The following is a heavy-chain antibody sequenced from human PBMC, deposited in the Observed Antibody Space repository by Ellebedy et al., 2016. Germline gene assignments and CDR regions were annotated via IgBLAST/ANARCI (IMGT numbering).Heavy chain of an antibody. J-gene: IGHJ4*02. CDR3: ARATLISIPYFDS. D-gene: IGHD2-21*01. Sequence: GGSLRLSXAASGFNFRTSPMHWVRQAPGKGLKWISSIRGDGTVQKYGDSVRGRFTISRDNSRDTIYLHMSSLRPDDTAVYYCARATLISIPYFDSWGRGTLVTVSS. CDR2: IRGDGTVQ. V-gene: IGHV3-33*01. CDR1: GFNFRTSP.